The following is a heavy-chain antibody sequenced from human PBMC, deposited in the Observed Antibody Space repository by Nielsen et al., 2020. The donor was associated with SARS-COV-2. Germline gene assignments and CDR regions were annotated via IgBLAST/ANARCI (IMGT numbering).Heavy chain of an antibody. J-gene: IGHJ4*02. D-gene: IGHD3-10*01. Sequence: SCAVSGGSISSGGYSWSWIRQSPGKGLEWIGYIYHSGSTYYNPSLKSRVTISVDRSKNQFSLKLSSVTAADTAVYYCARGRGPIDYWGQGTLVTVSS. V-gene: IGHV4-30-2*06. CDR3: ARGRGPIDY. CDR2: IYHSGST. CDR1: GGSISSGGYS.